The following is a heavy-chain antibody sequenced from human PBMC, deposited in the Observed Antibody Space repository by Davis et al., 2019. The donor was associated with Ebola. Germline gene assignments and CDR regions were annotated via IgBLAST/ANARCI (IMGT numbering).Heavy chain of an antibody. V-gene: IGHV1-69*13. J-gene: IGHJ5*02. Sequence: SVKVSCKASGGTLNNYAVSWVRQGPGQRLEWMGGIIPVFESTKFAQKFQGRITITADEVTSTVYMELSRLTSEDTAVYYCARVSGLGCGSTHCYRDWFDPWGQGTQVTVSS. D-gene: IGHD3-16*02. CDR2: IIPVFEST. CDR1: GGTLNNYA. CDR3: ARVSGLGCGSTHCYRDWFDP.